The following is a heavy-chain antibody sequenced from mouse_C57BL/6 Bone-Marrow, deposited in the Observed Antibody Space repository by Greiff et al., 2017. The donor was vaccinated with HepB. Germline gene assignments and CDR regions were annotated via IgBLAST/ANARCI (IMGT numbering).Heavy chain of an antibody. CDR3: AIAAQATLADY. J-gene: IGHJ4*01. Sequence: QVQLQQSGAELARPGASVKLSCKASGYTFTSYGISWVKQRTGQGLEWIGEIYPRSGNTYYNEKFKGKATLTVDKSSSTAYMELRSLTSEDTAVYYCAIAAQATLADYWGQGTSVTVSS. CDR1: GYTFTSYG. V-gene: IGHV1-81*01. D-gene: IGHD3-2*02. CDR2: IYPRSGNT.